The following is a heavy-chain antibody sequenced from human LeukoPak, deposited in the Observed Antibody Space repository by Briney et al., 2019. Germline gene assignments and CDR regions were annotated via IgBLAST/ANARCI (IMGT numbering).Heavy chain of an antibody. V-gene: IGHV3-73*01. J-gene: IGHJ4*02. CDR2: ITTNPKNYPT. CDR1: GFTFSGSD. Sequence: GGSLKLSCAASGFTFSGSDFHWVRQASGKGLEWIGRITTNPKNYPTVYGASVRGRFTVSRDASKNTAYLQMNSLKTEDTAVYYCGSCDRSGTYCPTFWGQGTLVTVSS. D-gene: IGHD3-22*01. CDR3: GSCDRSGTYCPTF.